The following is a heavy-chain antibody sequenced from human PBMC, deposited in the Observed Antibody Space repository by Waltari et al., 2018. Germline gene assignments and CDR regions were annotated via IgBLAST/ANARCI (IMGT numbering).Heavy chain of an antibody. CDR3: ASVDTAMVTIDY. D-gene: IGHD5-18*01. CDR2: INHSGST. Sequence: QVQLQQWGAGLLKPSETLSLTCAVYGGSFSGYYWSWIRQPPGKGLEWIGEINHSGSTNYNPSLKSRVTISVDTSKNQFSLKLSSVTAADTAVYYCASVDTAMVTIDYWGQGTLVTVSS. V-gene: IGHV4-34*01. CDR1: GGSFSGYY. J-gene: IGHJ4*02.